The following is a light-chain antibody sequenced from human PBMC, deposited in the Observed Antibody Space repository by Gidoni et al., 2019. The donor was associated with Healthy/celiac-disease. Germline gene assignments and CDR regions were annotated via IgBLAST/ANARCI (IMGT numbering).Light chain of an antibody. Sequence: DIVLTQSPGTLSLSPGERATLSCRASQSVSSSYLDWYQQKPGQAPRLLIYGASSRATGIPDRVSGSGSGTDVNLTISRLEPEDFAVYYCQQYGSSPITFGQGTRLEIK. CDR1: QSVSSSY. V-gene: IGKV3-20*01. J-gene: IGKJ5*01. CDR2: GAS. CDR3: QQYGSSPIT.